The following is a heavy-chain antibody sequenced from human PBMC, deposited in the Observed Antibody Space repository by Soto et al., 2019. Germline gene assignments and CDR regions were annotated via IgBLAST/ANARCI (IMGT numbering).Heavy chain of an antibody. CDR1: GGTFSSYA. J-gene: IGHJ6*02. Sequence: SVKVSCKASGGTFSSYAISWVRQAPGQGLEWMGGIIPIFGTANYAQKFQGRVTITADKSTSTAYMELSSLRSEDTAVYYCARDPDSSSWPYYYYYGMDVWGQGTTVTVSS. V-gene: IGHV1-69*06. CDR3: ARDPDSSSWPYYYYYGMDV. CDR2: IIPIFGTA. D-gene: IGHD6-13*01.